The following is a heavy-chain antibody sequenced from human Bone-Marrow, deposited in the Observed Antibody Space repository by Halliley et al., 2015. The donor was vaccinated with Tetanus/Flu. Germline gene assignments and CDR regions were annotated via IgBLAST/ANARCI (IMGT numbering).Heavy chain of an antibody. D-gene: IGHD3-10*01. V-gene: IGHV4-4*02. CDR2: IYPGGST. CDR3: AGDGDNDY. J-gene: IGHJ4*02. Sequence: TLSLTCIVSGGSISSGNWWTWVRQSPGKGLDWIGEIYPGGSTNYNPSLKSRLTLSLDKSKNRFSLELRSVTAADTAVDYCAGDGDNDYWGQGPLVSVAS. CDR1: GGSISSGNW.